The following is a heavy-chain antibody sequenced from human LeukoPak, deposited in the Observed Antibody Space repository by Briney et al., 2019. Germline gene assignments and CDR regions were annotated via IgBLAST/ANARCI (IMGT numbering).Heavy chain of an antibody. V-gene: IGHV1-46*01. CDR2: INPSGGST. CDR1: GYTFTCYH. CDR3: ARAGYCTNGVCLRFDP. D-gene: IGHD2-8*01. J-gene: IGHJ5*02. Sequence: GASVKVSCKASGYTFTCYHMHWVRQAPGQGLEWMGIINPSGGSTSYAQKFQGRVTMTRDMSTSTVYMELSSLRSEDTAVYYCARAGYCTNGVCLRFDPWGQGTLVTVSS.